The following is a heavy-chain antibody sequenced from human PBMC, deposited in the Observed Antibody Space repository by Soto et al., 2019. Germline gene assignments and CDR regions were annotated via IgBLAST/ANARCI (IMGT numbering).Heavy chain of an antibody. CDR1: GFTFSNYA. D-gene: IGHD4-17*01. V-gene: IGHV3-33*01. CDR3: ARDSGGDYHNYYMDV. J-gene: IGHJ6*03. CDR2: IWYDGSDK. Sequence: QMQLVESGGGVVQPGTSLRLSCAASGFTFSNYAMHWVRQAPGKGLEWVTIIWYDGSDKNYGDSVKGRFTISRDNSKNTLYLQMNSLRVDDTAVYYCARDSGGDYHNYYMDVWGKGTKVTVSS.